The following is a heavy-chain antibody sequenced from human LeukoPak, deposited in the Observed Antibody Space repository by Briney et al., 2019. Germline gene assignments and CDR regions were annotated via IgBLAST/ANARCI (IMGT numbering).Heavy chain of an antibody. V-gene: IGHV4-59*08. Sequence: SETLSLTCTVSGGSISSYYWSWFRQPPGKGLEWIGYIYYSGSTNYNPSLKSRVTISVDTSKNQFSLKLSSVTAADTAVYYCARRASSGYYNNWFDPWGQGTLVTVSS. J-gene: IGHJ5*02. D-gene: IGHD3-22*01. CDR1: GGSISSYY. CDR3: ARRASSGYYNNWFDP. CDR2: IYYSGST.